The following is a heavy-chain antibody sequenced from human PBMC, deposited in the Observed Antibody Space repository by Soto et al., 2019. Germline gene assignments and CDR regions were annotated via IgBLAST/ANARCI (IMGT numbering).Heavy chain of an antibody. J-gene: IGHJ4*02. V-gene: IGHV3-33*01. CDR1: GFTFSSYG. Sequence: GGSLRLSWAASGFTFSSYGMHWVRQAPGKGLEWVAVIWYDGSNKYYADSVKGRFTISRDNSKNTLYLQMNSLRAEDTAVYYCARDRQRYCSGGSCYDVDYWGQGTLVTVSS. CDR2: IWYDGSNK. CDR3: ARDRQRYCSGGSCYDVDY. D-gene: IGHD2-15*01.